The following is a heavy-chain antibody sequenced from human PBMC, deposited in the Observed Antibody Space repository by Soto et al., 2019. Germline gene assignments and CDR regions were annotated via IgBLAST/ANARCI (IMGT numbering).Heavy chain of an antibody. J-gene: IGHJ4*02. D-gene: IGHD3-16*01. Sequence: ASLTVSCRASGNNFTNFAISSVRQAPGQGLEWMGWISAYNGNTNYAQKFQGRVTMTTDTSTSTAYMELRSLRSDDTAVYYCARGGPPIDFCGEGTLGTVS. V-gene: IGHV1-18*04. CDR1: GNNFTNFA. CDR2: ISAYNGNT. CDR3: ARGGPPIDF.